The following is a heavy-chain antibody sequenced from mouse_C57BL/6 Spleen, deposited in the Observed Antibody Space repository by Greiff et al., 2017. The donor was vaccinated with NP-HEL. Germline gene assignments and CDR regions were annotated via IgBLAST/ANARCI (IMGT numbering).Heavy chain of an antibody. J-gene: IGHJ3*01. CDR2: INPNNGGT. CDR1: GYTFTDYY. V-gene: IGHV1-26*01. CDR3: ARWRYDGYPF. D-gene: IGHD2-3*01. Sequence: EVQLQQSGPELVKPGASVKISCKASGYTFTDYYMNWVKQSHGKSLEWIGDINPNNGGTSYNQKFKGKATLTVDKSSSTAYMELRSLTSEDSAVYYCARWRYDGYPFWGQGTLVTVSA.